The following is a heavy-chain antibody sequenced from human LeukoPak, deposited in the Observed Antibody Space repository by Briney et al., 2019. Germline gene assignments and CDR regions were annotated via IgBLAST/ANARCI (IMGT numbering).Heavy chain of an antibody. CDR3: ARGYYDILTGFAMPNDWFDP. CDR2: INDGNGNT. CDR1: GYSFTDYT. J-gene: IGHJ5*02. D-gene: IGHD3-9*01. Sequence: GASVKVSCKASGYSFTDYTMHWVRQAPGQRLEWMGWINDGNGNTEYSQKFQGRVTITADKSTSTAYMELSSLRSEDTVVYYCARGYYDILTGFAMPNDWFDPWGHGTLVTVSS. V-gene: IGHV1-3*01.